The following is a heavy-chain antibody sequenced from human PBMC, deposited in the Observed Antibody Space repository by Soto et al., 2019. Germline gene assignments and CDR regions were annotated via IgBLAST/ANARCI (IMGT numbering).Heavy chain of an antibody. V-gene: IGHV1-69*02. Sequence: QVQLVQSGAEVKKPGSSVKVSCKASGGTFSSYTISWVRQAPGQGLEWMGRIIPILGIANYAQKFQGRVTIPADKATGTAYMELSSLRSEDTAVYYCARGAVAGTRGDYWGKGTLVTVSS. CDR2: IIPILGIA. J-gene: IGHJ4*02. CDR1: GGTFSSYT. D-gene: IGHD6-19*01. CDR3: ARGAVAGTRGDY.